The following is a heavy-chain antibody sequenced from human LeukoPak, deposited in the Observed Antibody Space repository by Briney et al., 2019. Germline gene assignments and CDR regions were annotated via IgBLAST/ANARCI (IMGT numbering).Heavy chain of an antibody. V-gene: IGHV3-64*01. CDR1: GFTLSSYA. CDR2: ISRNGVST. J-gene: IGHJ4*02. D-gene: IGHD5-18*01. Sequence: GGSLRLSCAASGFTLSSYAMHWVRQAPGKGLEYVSAISRNGVSTYYANSVKGRFTICRDNSKNTLYLQMGSLRAEGMAVYYCARGGYSYGFDYWGQGTLVTVSS. CDR3: ARGGYSYGFDY.